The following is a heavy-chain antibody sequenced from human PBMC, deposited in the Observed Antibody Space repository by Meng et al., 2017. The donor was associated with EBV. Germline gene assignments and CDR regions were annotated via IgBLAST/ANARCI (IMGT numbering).Heavy chain of an antibody. CDR1: GYTFTSYA. Sequence: QVQSCESGAEVKNPEASVKVSCKASGYTFTSYAMHWVRQAPGQRFEWMGWINAGNGNTKYSQKFQGRVTITRDTSASTAYMELSSLRSEDTAVYYCARSGATIFGVVIPTYYFDYWGQGTLVTVSS. CDR2: INAGNGNT. D-gene: IGHD3-3*01. J-gene: IGHJ4*02. V-gene: IGHV1-3*01. CDR3: ARSGATIFGVVIPTYYFDY.